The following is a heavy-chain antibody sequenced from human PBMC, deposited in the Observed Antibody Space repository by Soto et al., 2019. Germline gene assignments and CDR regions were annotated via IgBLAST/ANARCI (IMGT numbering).Heavy chain of an antibody. V-gene: IGHV4-61*03. J-gene: IGHJ5*02. CDR1: DGSVNRDSYY. CDR3: ARHNGAAAMGLYNWLDP. D-gene: IGHD2-2*01. Sequence: VQLQESGPRLVKPTETLSLTCTVSDGSVNRDSYYWSWIRQPPGKGLERISSVSNSGTTNYNPPPKSLVIVREDTTKNRFSVSLTTVTAADTAVYYCARHNGAAAMGLYNWLDPWGQGILVTVST. CDR2: VSNSGTT.